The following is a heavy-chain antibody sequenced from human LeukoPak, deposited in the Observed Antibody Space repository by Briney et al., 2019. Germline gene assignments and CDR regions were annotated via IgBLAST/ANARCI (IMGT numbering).Heavy chain of an antibody. CDR3: TRLTKGSSREEYYYYYYYMDV. CDR1: GGSFSGYY. D-gene: IGHD6-13*01. J-gene: IGHJ6*03. Sequence: SETLSLTCAVYGGSFSGYYWSWIRQPPGKGLEWIGEINHSGSTNYNPSLKSRVTMSVDTSKNQFSLKVNSMTAADTAVYYCTRLTKGSSREEYYYYYYYMDVWGKGTTVTVSS. CDR2: INHSGST. V-gene: IGHV4-34*01.